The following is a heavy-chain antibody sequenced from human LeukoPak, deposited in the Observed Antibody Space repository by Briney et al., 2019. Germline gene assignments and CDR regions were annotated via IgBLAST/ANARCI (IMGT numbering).Heavy chain of an antibody. CDR1: GYTFTSNA. J-gene: IGHJ4*02. D-gene: IGHD1-14*01. V-gene: IGHV1-3*04. Sequence: VASVNVSCKASGYTFTSNAMHWVRQAPGQRPEWMGWINTGNGNTKYSQKFQGRVTISRDTSANTAYMEVSSLRSEDTAVYYCAKGAGEGLDRWGQGTLVPVSS. CDR2: INTGNGNT. CDR3: AKGAGEGLDR.